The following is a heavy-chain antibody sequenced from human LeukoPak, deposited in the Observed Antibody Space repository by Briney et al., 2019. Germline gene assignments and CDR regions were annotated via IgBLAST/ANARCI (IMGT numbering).Heavy chain of an antibody. CDR1: GDSISTSYSY. CDR3: ARQTGVGLFILP. J-gene: IGHJ4*02. CDR2: IYYTGNT. Sequence: SETLSLTCTASGDSISTSYSYWGWIRRPPGRGLEWVGSIYYTGNTYSNSSLKSRVSMFVDTSKNQFSLILTSVTAADTAVYYCARQTGVGLFILPGGQGTLVTVSS. D-gene: IGHD3-3*01. V-gene: IGHV4-39*01.